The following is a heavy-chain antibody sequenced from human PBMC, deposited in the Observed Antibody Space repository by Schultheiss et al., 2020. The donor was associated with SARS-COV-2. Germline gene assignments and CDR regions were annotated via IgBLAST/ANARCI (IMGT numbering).Heavy chain of an antibody. V-gene: IGHV3-30*04. D-gene: IGHD3-22*01. CDR2: ISYDGSNK. CDR1: GFTFSSYA. Sequence: GGSLRLSCAASGFTFSSYAMHWVRQAPGKGLEWVAVISYDGSNKYYADSVKGRFTISRDNSKNTLYLQMNSLRAEDTAVYYCARDRGGPSQYYYDSSGYYLEVNPTLDYWGQGTLVTVSS. CDR3: ARDRGGPSQYYYDSSGYYLEVNPTLDY. J-gene: IGHJ4*02.